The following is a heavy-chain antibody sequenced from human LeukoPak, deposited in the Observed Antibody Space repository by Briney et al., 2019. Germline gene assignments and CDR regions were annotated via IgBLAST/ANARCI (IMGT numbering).Heavy chain of an antibody. J-gene: IGHJ4*02. CDR1: GITLSNYG. CDR2: ISGSGGAT. V-gene: IGHV3-23*01. D-gene: IGHD3-22*01. CDR3: AKRGVVIRVILVGFHKEAYYFDS. Sequence: GGSLRLSCVVSGITLSNYGMSWVRQAPGKGMEWVAGISGSGGATTYADAVKGRFTISRDSPKNTLYLHMSSPRADDTAVYFCAKRGVVIRVILVGFHKEAYYFDSWGQGALVTVSS.